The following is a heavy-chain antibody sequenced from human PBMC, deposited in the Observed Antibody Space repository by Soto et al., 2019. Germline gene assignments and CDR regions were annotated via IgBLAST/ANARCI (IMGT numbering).Heavy chain of an antibody. CDR2: INPSGGST. Sequence: ASVKVSCKASGYTFTSYYMHWVRQAPGQGLEWMGIINPSGGSTSYAQKFQGRVTMTRDTSTSTVYMELSSLRSEDTAVYYCARSACGGDCYYYYYYGMDVWGQGTTVTVSS. CDR3: ARSACGGDCYYYYYYGMDV. J-gene: IGHJ6*02. CDR1: GYTFTSYY. V-gene: IGHV1-46*03. D-gene: IGHD2-21*02.